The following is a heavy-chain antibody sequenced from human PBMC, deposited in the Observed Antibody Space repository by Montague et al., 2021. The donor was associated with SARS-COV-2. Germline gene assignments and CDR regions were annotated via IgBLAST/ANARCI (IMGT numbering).Heavy chain of an antibody. J-gene: IGHJ3*02. CDR1: GFSLSTSGVG. D-gene: IGHD3-3*01. V-gene: IGHV2-5*02. CDR2: IYWDDDK. CDR3: ARRITIYAFDX. Sequence: PALVEPTQTLTLTCTFSGFSLSTSGVGVGWIRQPPGKALEWLALIYWDDDKRYSPSLKSRLTITKDTSKNQVVLTTTNMDPVDTATYYCARRITIYAFDXWGQGTMVTVSS.